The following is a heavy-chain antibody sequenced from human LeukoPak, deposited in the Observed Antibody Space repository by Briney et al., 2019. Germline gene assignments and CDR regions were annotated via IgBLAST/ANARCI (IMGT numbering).Heavy chain of an antibody. CDR2: IYYSGST. D-gene: IGHD1-26*01. Sequence: SETLSLTCTVSGGSISSYYWSWIRQPPGKGLEWIGYIYYSGSTYYNPSLKSRVTISVDTSKNQFSLKLSSVTAADTAVYYCAIRGSVTRIGYWGQGTLVTVSS. CDR3: AIRGSVTRIGY. CDR1: GGSISSYY. J-gene: IGHJ4*02. V-gene: IGHV4-59*12.